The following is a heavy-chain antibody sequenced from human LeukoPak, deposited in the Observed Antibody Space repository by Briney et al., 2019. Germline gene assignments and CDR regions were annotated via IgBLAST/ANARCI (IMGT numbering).Heavy chain of an antibody. V-gene: IGHV3-66*01. J-gene: IGHJ4*02. CDR2: IYGGGST. Sequence: PGGSLRLSCAASGFTVSSNYMSWVRQAPGKGLEWVSVIYGGGSTYYADSVKGRFAISRDNSKSTLYLQMNSLRAEDTAVYSCAKDLLGVAAGNYWGQGTLVTVSS. CDR3: AKDLLGVAAGNY. CDR1: GFTVSSNY. D-gene: IGHD6-13*01.